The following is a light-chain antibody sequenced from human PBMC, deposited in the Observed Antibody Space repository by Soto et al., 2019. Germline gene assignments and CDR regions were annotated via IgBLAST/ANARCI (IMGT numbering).Light chain of an antibody. Sequence: AIQMTQSPSSLSASVGDRVTITCRASQDIRKDLAWYQQKPGKAPQILIYGASTLQSGVASRFSGSGSGTDFTLTFSSLQPEDSAGYYCLQDYSYPFTSGQGTKVDI. V-gene: IGKV1-6*01. CDR1: QDIRKD. CDR3: LQDYSYPFT. CDR2: GAS. J-gene: IGKJ2*01.